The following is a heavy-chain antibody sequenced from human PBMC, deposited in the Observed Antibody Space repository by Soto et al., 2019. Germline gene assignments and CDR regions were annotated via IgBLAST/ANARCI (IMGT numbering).Heavy chain of an antibody. V-gene: IGHV1-18*01. CDR2: ISAYNGNT. J-gene: IGHJ3*02. Sequence: GASVKVSCKASGYTFTSYGISWVRQAPGQGLEWMGWISAYNGNTNYAQKLQGRVTMTTDTSTSTAYMELRSLRSDDTAVYYCARSGPFVVVPAANAFDIWGQGTMVTVSS. D-gene: IGHD2-2*01. CDR1: GYTFTSYG. CDR3: ARSGPFVVVPAANAFDI.